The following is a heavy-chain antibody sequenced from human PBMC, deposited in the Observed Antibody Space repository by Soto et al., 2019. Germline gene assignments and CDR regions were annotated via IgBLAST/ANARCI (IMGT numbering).Heavy chain of an antibody. CDR2: VSASGLNT. Sequence: SLRLSCAASGFTFSTYSMAWVRQAPGKGLEWVSGVSASGLNTDYADPVKGRFYISRDNSKNTVSLQMNSLRAEDTAVYYCARAIVLVPAAVYFDYWGQGTLVTVSS. CDR3: ARAIVLVPAAVYFDY. CDR1: GFTFSTYS. J-gene: IGHJ4*02. V-gene: IGHV3-23*01. D-gene: IGHD2-2*01.